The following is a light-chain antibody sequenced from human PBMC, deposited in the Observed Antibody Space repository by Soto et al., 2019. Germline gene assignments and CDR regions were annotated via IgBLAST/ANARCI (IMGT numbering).Light chain of an antibody. CDR2: AAS. J-gene: IGKJ1*01. Sequence: DIQMTQSPSTLSASVGDRVTISCMASQSISMWLAWYQQKPGKAPRLLIFAASSLQSGVPSRFSGSRSGPDFTLTISSLQPEDFATYYCQQSYSSPPTFGQGTKVDIK. V-gene: IGKV1-39*01. CDR3: QQSYSSPPT. CDR1: QSISMW.